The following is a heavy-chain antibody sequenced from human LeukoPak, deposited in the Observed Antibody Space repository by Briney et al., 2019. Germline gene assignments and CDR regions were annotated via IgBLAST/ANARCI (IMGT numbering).Heavy chain of an antibody. CDR1: GFSFSSYS. Sequence: PGGSMRPSCAAYGFSFSSYSMNWVRQAPGKVLEWASSTSGSSGYMFYADSVKGRFIISRDNAKNSLYLQMNGLRAEDTAVYYCARDGYSSGWHGYYFDYWGQGTVVTVSS. CDR3: ARDGYSSGWHGYYFDY. CDR2: TSGSSGYM. V-gene: IGHV3-21*01. D-gene: IGHD6-19*01. J-gene: IGHJ4*02.